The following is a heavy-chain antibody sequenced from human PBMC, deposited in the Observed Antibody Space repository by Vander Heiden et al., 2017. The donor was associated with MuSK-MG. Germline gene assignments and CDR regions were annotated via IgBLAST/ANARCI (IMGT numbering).Heavy chain of an antibody. J-gene: IGHJ4*02. CDR1: GFTFRRYA. D-gene: IGHD1-26*01. CDR3: TRGFSAFDY. CDR2: ISESGDST. V-gene: IGHV3-23*01. Sequence: EVQLLESGGGLVQPGGSLRLSCATSGFTFRRYAMTGVGQAPGKGLEWVSAISESGDSTYYADSVKGRFTISRDNSKNTLYLQLNSLRAEDTAVYYCTRGFSAFDYWGQGTLVTVSS.